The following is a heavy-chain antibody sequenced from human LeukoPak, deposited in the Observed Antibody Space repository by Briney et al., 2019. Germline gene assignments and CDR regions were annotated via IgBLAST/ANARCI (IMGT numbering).Heavy chain of an antibody. V-gene: IGHV1-8*01. J-gene: IGHJ4*02. CDR1: GYTFTSYD. Sequence: RASVKVSCKASGYTFTSYDINWGRQATGQGLEWMGWMNPNSGNTGYAQKFQGRVTMTRNTSISTAYMELSSLRSEDTAVYYCARGRRVRGYSGYDFDYWGQGTLVTVSS. D-gene: IGHD5-12*01. CDR2: MNPNSGNT. CDR3: ARGRRVRGYSGYDFDY.